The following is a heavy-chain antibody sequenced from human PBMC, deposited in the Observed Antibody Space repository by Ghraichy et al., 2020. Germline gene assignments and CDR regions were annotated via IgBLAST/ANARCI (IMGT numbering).Heavy chain of an antibody. D-gene: IGHD3-10*01. J-gene: IGHJ3*02. CDR3: AKDRSYYRSGSYYHDAFDI. Sequence: GGSLRLSCAASGFTFSSYAMSWVRQAPGKGLEWVSAISGSGGSTYYADSVKGGFTISRDNSRNTLYLQMNSLRAEDTAVYYCAKDRSYYRSGSYYHDAFDIWGQGTRVTVSS. CDR2: ISGSGGST. CDR1: GFTFSSYA. V-gene: IGHV3-23*01.